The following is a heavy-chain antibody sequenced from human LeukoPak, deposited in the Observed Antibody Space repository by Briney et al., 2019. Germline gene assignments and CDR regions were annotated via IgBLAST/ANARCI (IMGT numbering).Heavy chain of an antibody. CDR1: GFTFRSHW. D-gene: IGHD5-24*01. Sequence: AGGSLRLSCVGSGFTFRSHWVNWVRQSPRKGLEWVANIKPDGIDKYYVDSARGRFTVSRDNAKNSAFLQMNSLGAEDTAIYYCATISAQTFDIWGQGTLVSVSS. J-gene: IGHJ3*02. CDR3: ATISAQTFDI. V-gene: IGHV3-7*01. CDR2: IKPDGIDK.